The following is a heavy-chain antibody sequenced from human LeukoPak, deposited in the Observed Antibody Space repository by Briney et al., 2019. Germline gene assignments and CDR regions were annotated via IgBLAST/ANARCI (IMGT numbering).Heavy chain of an antibody. V-gene: IGHV3-64*01. D-gene: IGHD1-26*01. Sequence: GGSLRLSCAASGFTFSSYAMHLVRQAAGKGLEYVSAISSNGGSTYYANSVKGRFTISRDNSKNTLYLQMGSLGAEDMAVYYCASLSVGATRDYWGQGTLVTVSS. CDR3: ASLSVGATRDY. J-gene: IGHJ4*02. CDR2: ISSNGGST. CDR1: GFTFSSYA.